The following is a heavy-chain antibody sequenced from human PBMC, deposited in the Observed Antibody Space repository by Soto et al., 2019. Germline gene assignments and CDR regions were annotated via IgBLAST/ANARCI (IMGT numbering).Heavy chain of an antibody. Sequence: QVHLVQSGAEVKKHGASVKVSCKASGYTFTNYDINCVRQAPGQGLEWMGWISTYTGDTNDAQKLQGRVTMTTDTTTSTAYMKLRSLRPNDPAVYYCARGYYYGSGRPTPGGMDVGGQGTTVTVSS. CDR1: GYTFTNYD. CDR3: ARGYYYGSGRPTPGGMDV. CDR2: ISTYTGDT. V-gene: IGHV1-18*01. D-gene: IGHD3-10*01. J-gene: IGHJ6*02.